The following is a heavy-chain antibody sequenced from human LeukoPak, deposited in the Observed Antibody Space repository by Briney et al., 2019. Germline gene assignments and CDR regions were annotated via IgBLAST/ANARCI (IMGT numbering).Heavy chain of an antibody. CDR2: IYPGDYDS. V-gene: IGHV5-51*01. CDR3: ARMTSDWYLDY. Sequence: GESLKISCKGSGYNFTNDWIAWVRQMPGRGLEWMGIIYPGDYDSRYSLSFEGQVTISADKSISTAYLRWSSLKASGTAMYYCARMTSDWYLDYWGQGTLVTVSS. CDR1: GYNFTNDW. D-gene: IGHD6-19*01. J-gene: IGHJ4*02.